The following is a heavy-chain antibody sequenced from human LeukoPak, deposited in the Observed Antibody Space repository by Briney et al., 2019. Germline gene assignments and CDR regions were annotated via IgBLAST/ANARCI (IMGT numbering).Heavy chain of an antibody. J-gene: IGHJ6*02. D-gene: IGHD2-15*01. V-gene: IGHV1-18*01. CDR2: ISAYNGNT. CDR1: GYTFTSYG. Sequence: GASVKVSCKASGYTFTSYGISWVRQAPGQGLEWMGRISAYNGNTNYAQKLQGRVTITTDTSTSTAYMELRSLRSDDTAVYYCARVLRDYGMDVWGQGTTVTVSS. CDR3: ARVLRDYGMDV.